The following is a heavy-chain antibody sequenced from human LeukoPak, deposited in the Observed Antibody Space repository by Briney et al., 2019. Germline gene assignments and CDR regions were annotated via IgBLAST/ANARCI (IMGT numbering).Heavy chain of an antibody. CDR3: ASGYVNYYDSSGYYSGPDAFDI. V-gene: IGHV1-69*04. J-gene: IGHJ3*02. Sequence: ASVKVSCKASGGTFSSYAISWVRQAPGQGLERMGRIIPILGIANYAQKFQGRVTITADKSTSTAYMELSSLRSEDTAVYYCASGYVNYYDSSGYYSGPDAFDIWGQGTMVTVSS. CDR1: GGTFSSYA. D-gene: IGHD3-22*01. CDR2: IIPILGIA.